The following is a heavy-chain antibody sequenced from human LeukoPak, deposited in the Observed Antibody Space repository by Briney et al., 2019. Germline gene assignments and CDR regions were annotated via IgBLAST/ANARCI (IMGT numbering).Heavy chain of an antibody. D-gene: IGHD3-10*01. Sequence: RGESPKISCKTSGYTFTSYWIGWVRQTPGKGLECMGVIFPRDSDVRYSPSFQGQVTISADKSTNTACLHWGSLKASDSAMYYCVRSLPGTLLRGYGMDVWGPGTTVTVS. CDR1: GYTFTSYW. CDR3: VRSLPGTLLRGYGMDV. J-gene: IGHJ6*02. CDR2: IFPRDSDV. V-gene: IGHV5-51*01.